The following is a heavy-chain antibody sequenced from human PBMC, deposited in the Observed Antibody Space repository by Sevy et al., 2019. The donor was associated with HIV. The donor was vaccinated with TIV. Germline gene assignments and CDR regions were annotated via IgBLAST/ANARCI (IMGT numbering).Heavy chain of an antibody. Sequence: GSLRLSCAASGFAFSSYTVHWVRQAPDKGLEWVALISYDESIEYYADSVRGRFTISRDTSESTLYLQMSSLRAEDTAVYYCAREGNYGDSGDAFDIWGQGTLVTVSS. CDR1: GFAFSSYT. J-gene: IGHJ3*02. D-gene: IGHD4-17*01. CDR3: AREGNYGDSGDAFDI. CDR2: ISYDESIE. V-gene: IGHV3-30*14.